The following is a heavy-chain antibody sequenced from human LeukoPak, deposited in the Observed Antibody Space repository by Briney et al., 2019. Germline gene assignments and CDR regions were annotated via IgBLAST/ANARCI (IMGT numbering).Heavy chain of an antibody. CDR2: ISSSSSYI. CDR3: AKGSDILTGYYIDY. V-gene: IGHV3-21*04. D-gene: IGHD3-9*01. J-gene: IGHJ4*02. Sequence: GGSLRLSCAASGFTFSSYSMNWVRQAPGKGLEWVSSISSSSSYIYYADSVKGRFTISRDNAKNSLYLQMNSLRAEDTAVYYCAKGSDILTGYYIDYWGQGTLVTVSS. CDR1: GFTFSSYS.